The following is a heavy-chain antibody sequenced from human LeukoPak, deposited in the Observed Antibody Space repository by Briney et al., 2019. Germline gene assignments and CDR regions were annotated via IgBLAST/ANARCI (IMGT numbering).Heavy chain of an antibody. D-gene: IGHD3-22*01. CDR1: GGSISSGSYY. V-gene: IGHV4-61*02. CDR2: IYTSGST. J-gene: IGHJ4*02. Sequence: SETLSLTCTVSGGSISSGSYYWSWIRQPAGKGLEWIGRIYTSGSTNYNPSLKSRDTISVDTSKNQFSLKLSSVTAADTAVYYCAREYYYDSSGSPGVDYWGQGTLVTVSS. CDR3: AREYYYDSSGSPGVDY.